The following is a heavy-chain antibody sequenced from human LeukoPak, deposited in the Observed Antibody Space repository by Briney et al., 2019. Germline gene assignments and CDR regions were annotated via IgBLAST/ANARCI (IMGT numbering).Heavy chain of an antibody. CDR3: ARDKDSSGYRDY. V-gene: IGHV4-4*07. J-gene: IGHJ4*02. Sequence: SETLSLTCTVSGGSISSYYWSWIRQPAGKGLEWTGRIYTSGSTNYNPSLKSRVTMSVDTSKNQFSLKLSSVTAADTAVYYCARDKDSSGYRDYWGQGTLVTVSS. CDR2: IYTSGST. CDR1: GGSISSYY. D-gene: IGHD3-22*01.